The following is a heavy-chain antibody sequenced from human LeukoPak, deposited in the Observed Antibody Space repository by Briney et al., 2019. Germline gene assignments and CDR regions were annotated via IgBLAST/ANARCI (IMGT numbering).Heavy chain of an antibody. Sequence: SSETLSLTCSVSGGSISGYYWSWIRQPPGKGLEWIGYIYYSGSTNYNPSLKSRVTISVDTSKNQFSLKLNSVTAADTAVYFCARDQVGSAEIYRWFDPWGQGTLVTVSS. CDR3: ARDQVGSAEIYRWFDP. J-gene: IGHJ5*02. CDR2: IYYSGST. D-gene: IGHD2-2*01. V-gene: IGHV4-59*01. CDR1: GGSISGYY.